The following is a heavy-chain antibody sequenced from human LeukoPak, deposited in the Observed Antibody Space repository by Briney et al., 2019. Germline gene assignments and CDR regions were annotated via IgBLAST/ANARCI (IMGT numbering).Heavy chain of an antibody. CDR1: GYTFTGYY. CDR2: ISPNSGGT. CDR3: ARDGAYYYGSGSYYFFDY. Sequence: GASVKVSCKASGYTFTGYYMHWVRQAPGQGLEWMGWISPNSGGTNYAQKFQGRVTMTRDTSISTAYMELSRLRSDDTAVYYCARDGAYYYGSGSYYFFDYWGQGTLVTVSS. J-gene: IGHJ4*02. V-gene: IGHV1-2*02. D-gene: IGHD3-10*01.